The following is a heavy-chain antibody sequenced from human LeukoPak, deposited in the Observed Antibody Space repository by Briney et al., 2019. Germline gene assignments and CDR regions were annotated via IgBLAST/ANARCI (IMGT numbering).Heavy chain of an antibody. V-gene: IGHV1-2*02. CDR3: AREDCSSTSCDTVFDY. CDR1: GYTFTGYY. CDR2: INPNSGGT. D-gene: IGHD2-2*02. J-gene: IGHJ4*02. Sequence: ASVKVSCKASGYTFTGYYMHWVRQAPGQGLEWMGWINPNSGGTNYAQKFQGRVTMTRDTSISTAYMELSRLRSDDTAVYYCAREDCSSTSCDTVFDYWGQGTLVTASS.